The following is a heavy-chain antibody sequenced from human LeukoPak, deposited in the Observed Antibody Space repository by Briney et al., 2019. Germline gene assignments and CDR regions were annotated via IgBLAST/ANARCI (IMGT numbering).Heavy chain of an antibody. CDR3: ACDSGGYYFLDY. CDR2: ISSSGSTI. D-gene: IGHD3-22*01. CDR1: GFTFSSYS. Sequence: GGSLRLSCAASGFTFSSYSMNWVRQAPGKGLEWVSYISSSGSTIYYADSVKGRFTISRDNAKNSLYLQMNSLRAEDTAVYYCACDSGGYYFLDYWGQGTLVTVSS. J-gene: IGHJ4*02. V-gene: IGHV3-48*04.